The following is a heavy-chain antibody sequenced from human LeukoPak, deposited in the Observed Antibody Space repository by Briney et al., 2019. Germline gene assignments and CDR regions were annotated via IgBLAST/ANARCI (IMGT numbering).Heavy chain of an antibody. V-gene: IGHV3-11*01. D-gene: IGHD6-19*01. CDR1: GFTFSAYS. CDR2: ITRPGTTT. Sequence: GGSLRLSCATSGFTFSAYSLSWVRQAPGKGLEWVSHITRPGTTTYYAESVKGRFTISRDNAKNSLYLQMNSLRAEDTAVYYCARDDGGGWYFDYWGQGTLVTVSS. CDR3: ARDDGGGWYFDY. J-gene: IGHJ4*02.